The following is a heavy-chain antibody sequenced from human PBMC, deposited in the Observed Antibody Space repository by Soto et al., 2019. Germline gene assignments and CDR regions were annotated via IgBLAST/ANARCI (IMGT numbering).Heavy chain of an antibody. CDR1: GYSFTGSG. J-gene: IGHJ2*01. CDR3: APDYPFFSFYPHPLDLHYLPTRRSSDL. Sequence: GASVKVCCEASGYSFTGSGFGWVRQAPGHGLEWMGWISVYNSNTNYAKKFQGRVTRTAETSTSTAYMELRRLSSDDTAVYFCAPDYPFFSFYPHPLDLHYLPTRRSSDL. V-gene: IGHV1-18*01. CDR2: ISVYNSNT. D-gene: IGHD3-3*02.